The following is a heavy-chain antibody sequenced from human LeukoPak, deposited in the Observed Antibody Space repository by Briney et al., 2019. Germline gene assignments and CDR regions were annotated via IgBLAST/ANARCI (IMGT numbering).Heavy chain of an antibody. Sequence: PSETLSLTCSVSGGSIRNHHWTWIRQSPGKGLEWIGHVFFTEGTNYSPSLRGRITISADRSKNQIYLKSGSVTAADTAVYYCARELYHFDRWGQGALVTVSS. V-gene: IGHV4-59*11. CDR1: GGSIRNHH. CDR3: ARELYHFDR. J-gene: IGHJ4*02. CDR2: VFFTEGT. D-gene: IGHD2-8*01.